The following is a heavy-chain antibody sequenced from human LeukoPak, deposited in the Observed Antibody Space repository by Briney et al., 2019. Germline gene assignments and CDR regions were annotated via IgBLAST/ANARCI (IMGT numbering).Heavy chain of an antibody. CDR2: INHSGST. CDR1: GGSFSGYY. Sequence: SETLSLTCAVYGGSFSGYYWSWIRQPPGKGVEWIGEINHSGSTNYNPSLKSRVTISVDTSKNQFSLKLSSVTAADTAVYYCAGASTYYYDSSGFFPWGQGTMVTVSS. V-gene: IGHV4-34*01. D-gene: IGHD3-22*01. CDR3: AGASTYYYDSSGFFP. J-gene: IGHJ3*01.